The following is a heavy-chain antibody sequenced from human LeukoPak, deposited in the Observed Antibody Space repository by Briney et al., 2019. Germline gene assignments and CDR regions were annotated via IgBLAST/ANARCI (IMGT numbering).Heavy chain of an antibody. CDR1: GFSFSIYS. J-gene: IGHJ4*02. V-gene: IGHV3-23*01. D-gene: IGHD4-17*01. CDR2: ISASSGTT. Sequence: GGSLRLSCAASGFSFSIYSMNWVRQAPGKGPEWVSAISASSGTTYYADSVKGRFTISRDNSKNTLYLQMNSLRAEDTAVYYCAIQLVMTTVTNGGYWGQGTLVTVSS. CDR3: AIQLVMTTVTNGGY.